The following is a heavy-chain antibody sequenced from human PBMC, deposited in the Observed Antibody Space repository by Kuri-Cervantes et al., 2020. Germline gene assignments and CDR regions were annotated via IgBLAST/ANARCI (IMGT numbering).Heavy chain of an antibody. V-gene: IGHV1-46*01. CDR3: LYDLGDY. CDR1: GYTFTSYY. CDR2: INPSGGST. Sequence: ASVKVSCKASGYTFTSYYMHWARQAPGQGLEWMGIINPSGGSTSYAQKFQGRFTISRDNAKNSLYLQMNSLRAEDTAVYYCLYDLGDYWGQGTLVTVSS. D-gene: IGHD3-3*01. J-gene: IGHJ4*02.